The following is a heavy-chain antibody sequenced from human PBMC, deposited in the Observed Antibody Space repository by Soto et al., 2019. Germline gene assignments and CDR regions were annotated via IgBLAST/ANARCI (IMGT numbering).Heavy chain of an antibody. D-gene: IGHD5-18*01. J-gene: IGHJ5*02. CDR3: ARVHVDTAIDNWFDP. CDR1: GGSISSSNW. CDR2: IYHSGST. Sequence: QVQLQESGPGLVKPSGTLSLTCAVSGGSISSSNWWSWVRQPPGKGLEWIGEIYHSGSTNYNPSLKSRVTIXXDXSXXQFSLKLSSVTAADTAVYYCARVHVDTAIDNWFDPWGQGTLVTVSS. V-gene: IGHV4-4*02.